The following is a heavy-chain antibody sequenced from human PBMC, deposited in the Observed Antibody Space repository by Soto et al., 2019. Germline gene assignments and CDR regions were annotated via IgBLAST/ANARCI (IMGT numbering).Heavy chain of an antibody. CDR2: ISSYNGNT. D-gene: IGHD1-1*01. V-gene: IGHV1-18*03. Sequence: ASVKVSCMASRYTFTSYGISWVRQAAGQGVEGMGWISSYNGNTNYARKLQGRVTMTPETSRRTAYMELRRLRSDYIPVYYCRPVFRYRPCDYWGXG. CDR1: RYTFTSYG. J-gene: IGHJ4*02. CDR3: RPVFRYRPCDY.